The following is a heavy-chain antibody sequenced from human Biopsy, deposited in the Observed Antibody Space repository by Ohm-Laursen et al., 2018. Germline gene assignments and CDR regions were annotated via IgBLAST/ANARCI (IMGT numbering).Heavy chain of an antibody. D-gene: IGHD1-26*01. CDR3: AKDLKWDVSADYFDF. V-gene: IGHV3-33*05. CDR1: GFSFSSYG. Sequence: SLRLSCAASGFSFSSYGMHWVRQAPGKGLEWVAAISYDGFNIYYADSVQGRFTISRDRSKNTLYLQMKSLRAEDTALYYCAKDLKWDVSADYFDFWGQGTLVTVSS. CDR2: ISYDGFNI. J-gene: IGHJ4*02.